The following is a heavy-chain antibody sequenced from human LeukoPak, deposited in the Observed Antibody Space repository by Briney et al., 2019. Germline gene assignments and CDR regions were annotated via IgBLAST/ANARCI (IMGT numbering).Heavy chain of an antibody. CDR3: ARGVGQATGTTGGYYFDF. D-gene: IGHD1-1*01. V-gene: IGHV1-18*01. J-gene: IGHJ4*02. CDR2: ISAYNGNT. Sequence: ASVKVPYKASGYTFPHYGITWVRQAPAQGREGMGWISAYNGNTNYAQKFQGKVTMTTDTSTATAYMELRSLRSDDTAVYYCARGVGQATGTTGGYYFDFWGQGTLVTVSS. CDR1: GYTFPHYG.